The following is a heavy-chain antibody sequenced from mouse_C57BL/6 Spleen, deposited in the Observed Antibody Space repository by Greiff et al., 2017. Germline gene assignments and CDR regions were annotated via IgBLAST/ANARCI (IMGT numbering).Heavy chain of an antibody. J-gene: IGHJ1*03. D-gene: IGHD1-1*01. CDR1: GFNIKDYY. Sequence: VQLKESGAELVKPGASVKLSCTASGFNIKDYYMHWVKQRTEQGLEWIGRIDPEDGETKYAPKFQGKATITADTSSNTAYLQLSSLTSEDTAVYYCALYYGSSHWYFDVWGTGTTGTVSS. CDR3: ALYYGSSHWYFDV. CDR2: IDPEDGET. V-gene: IGHV14-2*01.